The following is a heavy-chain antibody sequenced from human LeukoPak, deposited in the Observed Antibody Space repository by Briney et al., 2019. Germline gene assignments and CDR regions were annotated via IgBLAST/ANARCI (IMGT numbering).Heavy chain of an antibody. CDR1: GGSISNYY. J-gene: IGHJ6*03. CDR3: ARAVGSGSFQTYYYYMDV. D-gene: IGHD3-10*01. V-gene: IGHV4-4*07. CDR2: IYTSGST. Sequence: SETLSLTCTVSGGSISNYYWSWIRQPAGKGLEWIGRIYTSGSTNYNPSLKSRVTMSVDTSKNQFSLKLSSVTAADTAVYYCARAVGSGSFQTYYYYMDVWGKGTTVTISS.